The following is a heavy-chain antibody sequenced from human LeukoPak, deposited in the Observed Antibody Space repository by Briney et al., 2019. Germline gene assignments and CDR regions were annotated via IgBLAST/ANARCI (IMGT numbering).Heavy chain of an antibody. CDR3: ARVDFASSSNVYFDY. Sequence: GASVKVSCKASGGTFSKYAISWVRQAPGQGLEWMGGIIPIFDRANYAQKFQGRVSITADESTSTAYMELSSLRSEDTAMYYCARVDFASSSNVYFDYWGQGTLVTVSS. D-gene: IGHD6-6*01. CDR1: GGTFSKYA. J-gene: IGHJ4*02. V-gene: IGHV1-69*13. CDR2: IIPIFDRA.